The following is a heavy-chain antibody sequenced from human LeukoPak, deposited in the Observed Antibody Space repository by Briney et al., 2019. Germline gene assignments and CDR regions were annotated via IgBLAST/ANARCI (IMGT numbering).Heavy chain of an antibody. J-gene: IGHJ4*02. V-gene: IGHV1-18*04. Sequence: ASVKVSCKTSGYTFSDYYIHWIRQAPGQGLEWVGWISAYNGNTNYAQKLQGRVTMTTDTSTSTAYMELRSLRSDDTAVYYCARLDCSGGSCYIFDYWGQGTLVTVSS. CDR3: ARLDCSGGSCYIFDY. CDR1: GYTFSDYY. CDR2: ISAYNGNT. D-gene: IGHD2-15*01.